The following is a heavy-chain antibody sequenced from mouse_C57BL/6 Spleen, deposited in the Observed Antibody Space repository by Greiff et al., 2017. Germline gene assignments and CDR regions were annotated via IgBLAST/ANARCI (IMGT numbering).Heavy chain of an antibody. CDR2: IRNKANNHAT. Sequence: EVQLQQSGGGLVQPGGSMKLSCAASGFTFSDAWMDWVRQSPEKGLEWVAEIRNKANNHATYYAESVKGRFTISRDDSKSSVYLQMNSLRAEDTGIYYCTRPYDYEGVDYWGQGTSVTVSS. CDR1: GFTFSDAW. J-gene: IGHJ4*01. V-gene: IGHV6-6*01. D-gene: IGHD2-4*01. CDR3: TRPYDYEGVDY.